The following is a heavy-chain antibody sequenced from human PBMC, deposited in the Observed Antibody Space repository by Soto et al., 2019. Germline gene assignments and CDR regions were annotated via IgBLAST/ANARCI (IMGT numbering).Heavy chain of an antibody. CDR2: IWYDGSNK. V-gene: IGHV3-33*01. Sequence: QVQLVESGGGVVQPGRFLRLSCAASGFTFSSYGMHWVRQAPGKGLEWVAVIWYDGSNKYYADSVKGRFTISRDNSKNTLYLQMNSLRAEDTAVYYCARVGYDPSFDYWGQGTLVTVSS. CDR1: GFTFSSYG. CDR3: ARVGYDPSFDY. J-gene: IGHJ4*02. D-gene: IGHD2-2*01.